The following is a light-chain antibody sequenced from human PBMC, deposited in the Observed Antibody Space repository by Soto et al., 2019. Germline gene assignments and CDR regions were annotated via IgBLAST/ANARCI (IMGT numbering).Light chain of an antibody. J-gene: IGLJ1*01. V-gene: IGLV2-8*01. CDR3: SSFAGFNNRFV. Sequence: QYALTQPPSASGSPGQSVTISCTGTSSDVGGYNFVSWYQQHPGKAPKLMIYEVNKRPSGVPDHFSGSKSGNTASLTVSRLKAEDEAHYYCSSFAGFNNRFVFGNGTKVTVL. CDR2: EVN. CDR1: SSDVGGYNF.